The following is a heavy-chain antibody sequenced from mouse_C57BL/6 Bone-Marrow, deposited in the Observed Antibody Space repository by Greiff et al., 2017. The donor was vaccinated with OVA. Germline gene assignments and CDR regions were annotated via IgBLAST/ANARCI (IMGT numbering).Heavy chain of an antibody. J-gene: IGHJ4*01. D-gene: IGHD1-1*01. V-gene: IGHV1-4*01. Sequence: QVQLKESGADLVRPGASVTMSCKASGYTFTSYTMHWVKQRPGQGLEWIGYINPSSGNNKYNQKFKDKATLTDDKTSSTAYMQLSSLTYEDSADYCSARCSYAMDYWGQGTSVTVSS. CDR2: INPSSGNN. CDR1: GYTFTSYT. CDR3: ARCSYAMDY.